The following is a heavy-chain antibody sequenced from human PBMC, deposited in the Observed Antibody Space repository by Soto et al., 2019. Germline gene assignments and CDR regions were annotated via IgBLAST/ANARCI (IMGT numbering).Heavy chain of an antibody. CDR3: VRDVGYYNFDS. V-gene: IGHV3-7*01. CDR1: GFTFSDYW. Sequence: PGGSLRLSCVASGFTFSDYWMTWVRQAPGKGLEWVVNIKEDGSAKYYVDSVKGRFAISRDNAKNSLYLQMSSLRAEDTAVYYCVRDVGYYNFDSWGQGTLVTVSS. D-gene: IGHD3-10*01. CDR2: IKEDGSAK. J-gene: IGHJ5*01.